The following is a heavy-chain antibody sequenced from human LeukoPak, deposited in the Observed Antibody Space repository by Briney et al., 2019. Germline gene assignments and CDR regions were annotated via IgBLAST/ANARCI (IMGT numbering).Heavy chain of an antibody. Sequence: KPGGSLRLSCAASGFTFSSYSMNWVRQAPGKGLEWIGSIYYSGSTYYNPSLKSRVTISVDTSKNQFSLKLSSVTAADTAVYYCARLYYYYDSSGYIDYWGQGTLVTVSS. CDR3: ARLYYYYDSSGYIDY. J-gene: IGHJ4*02. D-gene: IGHD3-22*01. CDR1: GFTFSSYSMN. CDR2: IYYSGST. V-gene: IGHV4-59*05.